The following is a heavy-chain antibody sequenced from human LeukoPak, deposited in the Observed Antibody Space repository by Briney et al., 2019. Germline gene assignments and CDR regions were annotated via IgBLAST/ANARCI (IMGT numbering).Heavy chain of an antibody. Sequence: GSLSLSCAASGFSFSSYAMHWVRQAPGKGLEWVAVISYDGSNRYYADSVKGRFTISRDNSKNTLYLQMNSLRAEDTAVYYCARDPDYYDSSGYLDYWGQGTLVTVSS. D-gene: IGHD3-22*01. CDR3: ARDPDYYDSSGYLDY. V-gene: IGHV3-30-3*01. J-gene: IGHJ4*02. CDR2: ISYDGSNR. CDR1: GFSFSSYA.